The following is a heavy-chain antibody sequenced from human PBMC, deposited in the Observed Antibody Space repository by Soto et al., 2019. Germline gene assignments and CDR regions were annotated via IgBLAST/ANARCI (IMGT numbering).Heavy chain of an antibody. CDR1: GGTFSSYA. CDR2: IIPIFGTA. J-gene: IGHJ6*02. D-gene: IGHD3-22*01. Sequence: GASVKVSCKASGGTFSSYAISWVRQAPGQGLEWMGGIIPIFGTANYAQKFQGRVTITADESTSTAYMELSSLRSEDTAVYYCARTGDYYDSSGYLNYYYYGMDVWAQGTTVTVSS. CDR3: ARTGDYYDSSGYLNYYYYGMDV. V-gene: IGHV1-69*13.